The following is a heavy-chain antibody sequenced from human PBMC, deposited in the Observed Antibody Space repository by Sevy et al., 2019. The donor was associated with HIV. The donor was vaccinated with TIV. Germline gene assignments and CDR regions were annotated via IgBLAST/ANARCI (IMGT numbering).Heavy chain of an antibody. D-gene: IGHD2-8*01. Sequence: GGSLRLSCAASGFSFSRYYLSCVSQHPGRGGEGGSTLSFGCGGINYEASVKGRFTISRDNSKSSVYLQMNNLRPEDTAVYYCAREGCTKPHDYWGQGTLVTVSS. CDR1: GFSFSRYY. CDR3: AREGCTKPHDY. J-gene: IGHJ4*02. CDR2: LSFGCGGI. V-gene: IGHV3-23*01.